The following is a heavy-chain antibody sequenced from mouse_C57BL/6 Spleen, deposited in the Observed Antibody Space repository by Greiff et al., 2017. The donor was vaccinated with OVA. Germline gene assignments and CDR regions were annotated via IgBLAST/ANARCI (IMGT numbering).Heavy chain of an antibody. CDR1: GYTFTSYT. Sequence: QVQLKESGAELARPGASVKMSCKASGYTFTSYTMHWVKQRPGQGLEWIGYINPSSGYTKYNQKFKDKATLTADKSSSTAYMQLSSLTSEDSAVYYCAREGLLPFYYAMDYWGQGTSVTVSS. CDR2: INPSSGYT. D-gene: IGHD2-3*01. J-gene: IGHJ4*01. CDR3: AREGLLPFYYAMDY. V-gene: IGHV1-4*01.